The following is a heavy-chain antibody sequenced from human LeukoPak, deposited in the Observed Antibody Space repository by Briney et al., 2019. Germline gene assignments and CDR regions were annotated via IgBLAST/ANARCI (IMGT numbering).Heavy chain of an antibody. J-gene: IGHJ4*02. D-gene: IGHD2-8*01. CDR3: ARGFRNGPFDC. CDR1: GFTFDEYG. Sequence: GGSLRLSCEASGFTFDEYGMSWVRQVPGKGLEWVSGINRNGDNTDYADSVKGRFTISRDNAKNSHFLQMNSLRVEDTAFYYCARGFRNGPFDCWGQGTLVTASS. CDR2: INRNGDNT. V-gene: IGHV3-20*04.